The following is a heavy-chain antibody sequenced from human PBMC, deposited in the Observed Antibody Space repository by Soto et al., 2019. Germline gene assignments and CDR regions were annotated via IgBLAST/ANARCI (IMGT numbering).Heavy chain of an antibody. CDR1: GFTFGSYA. D-gene: IGHD6-19*01. CDR2: ISYDGGIK. V-gene: IGHV3-30*18. J-gene: IGHJ4*02. CDR3: AKVLDTGWEMYYFDY. Sequence: QVQLVESGGGMVQPGKSLRLSCAASGFTFGSYAMHWVRQAPGKGLEWVAVISYDGGIKDYADSVKGRFTISRDNSKNTLLLQMDSLRAEDTAVYYCAKVLDTGWEMYYFDYWGQGTLVTVSS.